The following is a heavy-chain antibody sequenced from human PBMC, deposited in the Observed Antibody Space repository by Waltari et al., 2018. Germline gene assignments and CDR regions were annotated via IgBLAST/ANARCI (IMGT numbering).Heavy chain of an antibody. CDR2: INHSGST. CDR3: AREMGRLGRGFQFGRIGLFDY. Sequence: QVQLQQWGAGLLQPSATLSSTCAVYGGCFCAYYWSWIRQHPGKGLEWIGEINHSGSTNYNPSLKSRVTISVDTSKNQFSLKLSSVTAADTAVYYCAREMGRLGRGFQFGRIGLFDYWGQGTLVTVSS. V-gene: IGHV4-34*01. D-gene: IGHD6-25*01. CDR1: GGCFCAYY. J-gene: IGHJ4*02.